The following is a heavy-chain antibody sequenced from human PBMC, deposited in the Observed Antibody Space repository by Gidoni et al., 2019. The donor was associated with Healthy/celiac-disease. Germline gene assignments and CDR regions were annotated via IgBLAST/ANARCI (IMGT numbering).Heavy chain of an antibody. D-gene: IGHD2-2*02. J-gene: IGHJ5*02. Sequence: QVQLVQSGAEVKKPGSLVTVSCKASGGNFSSDAISWVRQAPGQGLEWMGGIIHIFGTANYAQKFQGRVTITADEATSTAYMELSSLRSEDTAVYYGASGMRGYDPAAIFDWFDPWGQGTLVTVSS. V-gene: IGHV1-69*01. CDR2: IIHIFGTA. CDR1: GGNFSSDA. CDR3: ASGMRGYDPAAIFDWFDP.